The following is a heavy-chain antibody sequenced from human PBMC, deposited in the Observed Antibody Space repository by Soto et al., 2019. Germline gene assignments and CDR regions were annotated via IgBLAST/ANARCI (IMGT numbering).Heavy chain of an antibody. D-gene: IGHD3-3*01. CDR1: GGSISSSSYY. CDR3: ASSPLRFLEWLSSTSSFDY. J-gene: IGHJ4*02. Sequence: QLQLQESGPRLVKPSETLSLTCTVSGGSISSSSYYWGWIRQPPGKGLEWIGSIYYSGSTYYNPSLKSRVTISVDTSKNQFSLKLSSVTAADTAVYYCASSPLRFLEWLSSTSSFDYWGQGTLVTVSS. CDR2: IYYSGST. V-gene: IGHV4-39*01.